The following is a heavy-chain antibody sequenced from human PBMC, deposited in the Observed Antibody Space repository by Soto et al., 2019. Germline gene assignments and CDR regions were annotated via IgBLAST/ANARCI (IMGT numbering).Heavy chain of an antibody. D-gene: IGHD2-15*01. Sequence: ASVKVSCKASGYTFTRYTMNWVRQAPGQRLEWMGWINPDNGNTKSSQKFQDRVIITRDTSASTAYMDLSSLRSEDTAVYYCARGIATGQLDPWGQGTQVTVSS. V-gene: IGHV1-3*01. CDR1: GYTFTRYT. CDR2: INPDNGNT. CDR3: ARGIATGQLDP. J-gene: IGHJ5*02.